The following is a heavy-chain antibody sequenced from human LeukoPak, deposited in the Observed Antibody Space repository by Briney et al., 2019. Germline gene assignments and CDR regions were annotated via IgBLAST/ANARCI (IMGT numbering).Heavy chain of an antibody. V-gene: IGHV4-59*01. Sequence: PSETLSLTCTVSGGSIIPYYWTWIRQPAGKGLEWIGYIYYSGITNYNPSLKSRVTMSVDTSKNQFTLKLSSVTAADTAVYYCARGRWEVPFWGRGTLVTVSS. CDR1: GGSIIPYY. CDR2: IYYSGIT. D-gene: IGHD1-26*01. CDR3: ARGRWEVPF. J-gene: IGHJ4*02.